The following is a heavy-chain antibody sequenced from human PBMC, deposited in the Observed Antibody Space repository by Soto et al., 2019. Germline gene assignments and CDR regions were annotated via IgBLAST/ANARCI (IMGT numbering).Heavy chain of an antibody. J-gene: IGHJ4*02. CDR2: ISWNSGSI. CDR3: AKDYTRGDYSFEVPGY. Sequence: EVQLVESGRGLVQPGRSLRLSCAASGFTFDDYVMHWVQQAPGKGLEWVSGISWNSGSIGYADSVKGRFTISRDNAKNSLYLLMNSLRAEDTALYYCAKDYTRGDYSFEVPGYWGQGTLVTVSS. V-gene: IGHV3-9*01. CDR1: GFTFDDYV. D-gene: IGHD4-17*01.